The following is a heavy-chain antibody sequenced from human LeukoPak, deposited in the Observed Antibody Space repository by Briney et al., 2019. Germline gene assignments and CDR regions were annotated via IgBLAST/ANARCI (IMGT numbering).Heavy chain of an antibody. J-gene: IGHJ4*02. CDR1: GFTVSSNY. CDR3: ARDRAWNYFDY. Sequence: GGSLRLSCAASGFTVSSNYMTWVRQAPGKGLEWVSVIYSGGSTYYADSVKGRFTISRDNSKNTLYLQMDSLRAEDTAVYYCARDRAWNYFDYWGQGTLVTVSS. D-gene: IGHD3-3*01. CDR2: IYSGGST. V-gene: IGHV3-53*05.